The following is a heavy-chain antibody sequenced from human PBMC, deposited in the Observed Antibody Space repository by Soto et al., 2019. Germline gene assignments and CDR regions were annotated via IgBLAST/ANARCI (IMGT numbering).Heavy chain of an antibody. D-gene: IGHD6-13*01. J-gene: IGHJ4*02. V-gene: IGHV1-69*01. CDR3: AGARVHPISSRWYRGDY. CDR2: IIPIFGTA. Sequence: QVQLVQSGAEVKKPGSSVKVSCKASGGTFSSYAISWVRQAPGQGLEWMGGIIPIFGTANYAQKFQGRVTITADESTNTAYVELSSPRSDDTAVYYWAGARVHPISSRWYRGDYWGQGTLVTVSS. CDR1: GGTFSSYA.